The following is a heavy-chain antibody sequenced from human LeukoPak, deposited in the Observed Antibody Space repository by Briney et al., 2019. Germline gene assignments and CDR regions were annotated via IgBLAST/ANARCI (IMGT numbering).Heavy chain of an antibody. CDR3: ARDAGYYGSGSYVDV. D-gene: IGHD3-10*01. J-gene: IGHJ6*02. V-gene: IGHV3-30*04. Sequence: GRSLRLSCAASGFTFSSYAMHWVRQAPGKGLEWVAVISYDGSNKYYADSVKGRFTISRDNSKNTLYLQMNSLRAEDTAVYYCARDAGYYGSGSYVDVWGQGTTVTVSS. CDR2: ISYDGSNK. CDR1: GFTFSSYA.